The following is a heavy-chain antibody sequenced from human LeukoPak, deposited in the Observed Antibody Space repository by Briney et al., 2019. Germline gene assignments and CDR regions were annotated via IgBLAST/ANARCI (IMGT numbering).Heavy chain of an antibody. CDR2: IIPIFGTA. CDR3: ARGKNDYVDYVFDY. D-gene: IGHD4-17*01. J-gene: IGHJ4*02. CDR1: GGTFSSYA. Sequence: ASLKVSCKASGGTFSSYAISWVRQAPGQGLEWMGGIIPIFGTANYAQKFQGRVTITADESTSTAYMELSSLRSEDTAVYYCARGKNDYVDYVFDYWGQGTLVTVSS. V-gene: IGHV1-69*13.